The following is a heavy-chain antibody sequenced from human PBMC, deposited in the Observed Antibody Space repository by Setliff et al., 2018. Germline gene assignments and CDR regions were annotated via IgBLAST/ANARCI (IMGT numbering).Heavy chain of an antibody. CDR3: RLWFEETMRDY. D-gene: IGHD3-10*01. Sequence: PGGSLRLSCAASGFVVTNSEMSWVRQAPGKGLEWVSVTYSSGATNYADSVKGRFIISRDDSKNTLYLQMNSLRGEDTAAYYCRLWFEETMRDYWGQGTLVTVSS. CDR1: GFVVTNSE. CDR2: TYSSGAT. V-gene: IGHV3-53*01. J-gene: IGHJ4*02.